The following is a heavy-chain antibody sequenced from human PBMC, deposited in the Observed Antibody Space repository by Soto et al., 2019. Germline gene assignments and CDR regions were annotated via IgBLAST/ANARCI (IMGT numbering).Heavy chain of an antibody. CDR2: INPSGGST. V-gene: IGHV1-46*01. CDR3: ARNIFTIFVGGYYGMDV. J-gene: IGHJ6*02. Sequence: GASVKVSCKASGYTFTSYYMHWVRQAPGQGPEWMGIINPSGGSTSYAQKFQGRVTMTRDTSTSTVYMELSSLRSEDTAVYYCARNIFTIFVGGYYGMDVWGQGTTVTVSS. CDR1: GYTFTSYY. D-gene: IGHD3-3*01.